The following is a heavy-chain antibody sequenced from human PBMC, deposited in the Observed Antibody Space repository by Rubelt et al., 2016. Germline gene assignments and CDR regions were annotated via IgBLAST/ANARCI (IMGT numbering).Heavy chain of an antibody. Sequence: EVQLVQSGAVVKKPGESLKISCKGSGYRFTNYWIGWVRQMPGKGLEWLGIIHPGDSATRYSPSFQGQVTISADKSINTAYLQWSSLKASDTAIYYCSRLMGYSTIDYWGQGTLVTVSS. J-gene: IGHJ4*02. CDR1: GYRFTNYW. CDR3: SRLMGYSTIDY. CDR2: IHPGDSAT. V-gene: IGHV5-51*01. D-gene: IGHD5-12*01.